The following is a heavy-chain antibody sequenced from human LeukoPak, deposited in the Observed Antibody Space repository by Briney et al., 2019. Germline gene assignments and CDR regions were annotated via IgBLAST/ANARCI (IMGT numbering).Heavy chain of an antibody. CDR2: ISAYKGNT. CDR3: ARCKRWGSYKANDAFDI. D-gene: IGHD1-26*01. V-gene: IGHV1-18*01. CDR1: GYTFTSYG. Sequence: ASVKVSCKASGYTFTSYGISWVRQAPGQGLAWMGWISAYKGNTNYVQKLQCRVTMTTDTSTSTAYMELRSLRSDDTAVYYCARCKRWGSYKANDAFDIWGQGTMVTVSS. J-gene: IGHJ3*02.